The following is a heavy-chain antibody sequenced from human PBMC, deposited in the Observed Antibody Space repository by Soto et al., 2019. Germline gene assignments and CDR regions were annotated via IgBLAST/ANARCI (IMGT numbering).Heavy chain of an antibody. D-gene: IGHD3-10*01. V-gene: IGHV4-59*12. CDR2: VHHSWGS. J-gene: IGHJ5*02. Sequence: PSETLSLTCTVSGGSISSYYWSWIRQPPGKGLEWIGYVHHSWGSHYNPSLKSRVAISVDRSKSQFSLKLTSVTAADTAVYYCARVPGPWGQGTLVTVSS. CDR3: ARVPGP. CDR1: GGSISSYY.